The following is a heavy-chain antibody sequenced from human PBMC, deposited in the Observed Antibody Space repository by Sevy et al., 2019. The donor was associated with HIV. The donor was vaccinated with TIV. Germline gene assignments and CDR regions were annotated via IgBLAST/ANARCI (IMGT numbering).Heavy chain of an antibody. CDR1: GFTFSRYG. V-gene: IGHV3-30*02. D-gene: IGHD3-10*01. J-gene: IGHJ3*01. Sequence: GGSPRLSCAASGFTFSRYGMHWVRQAPGKGLEWVAFIRYDGSTKYYADSVKGRYTISRDNSKNTLYLQMNSLRGEDTSLYYCAKGLGMVQGALLSDDAWGQGTMVTVSS. CDR2: IRYDGSTK. CDR3: AKGLGMVQGALLSDDA.